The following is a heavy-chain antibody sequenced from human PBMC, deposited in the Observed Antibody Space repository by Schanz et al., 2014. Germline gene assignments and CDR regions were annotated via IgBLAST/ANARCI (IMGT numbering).Heavy chain of an antibody. CDR2: ISYHGSER. CDR1: GFSFSDYG. V-gene: IGHV3-30*18. J-gene: IGHJ4*02. CDR3: AKEESPPSLVDY. Sequence: QVQLVESGGGVVQPGRSLRLSCAGSGFSFSDYGMHWVRQAPGRGLEWVAVISYHGSERYYADSVKGRFTISRDNSKNTVYLQMNSLRAEDTAVYYCAKEESPPSLVDYWGQGTLVTVSS.